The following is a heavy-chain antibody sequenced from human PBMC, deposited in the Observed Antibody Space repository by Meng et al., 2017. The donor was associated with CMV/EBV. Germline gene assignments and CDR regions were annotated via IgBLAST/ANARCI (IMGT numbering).Heavy chain of an antibody. J-gene: IGHJ5*02. CDR3: ARQVVVVPAAITNNWFDP. CDR2: IYYSGST. CDR1: ISSSSYN. Sequence: ISSSSYNWGWIRQPPGKGLEWIGSIYYSGSTYYTPSLKSRVTISVGTSKNQFSLKLSSVTAADTAVYYCARQVVVVPAAITNNWFDPWGQGTLVTVSS. D-gene: IGHD2-2*02. V-gene: IGHV4-39*01.